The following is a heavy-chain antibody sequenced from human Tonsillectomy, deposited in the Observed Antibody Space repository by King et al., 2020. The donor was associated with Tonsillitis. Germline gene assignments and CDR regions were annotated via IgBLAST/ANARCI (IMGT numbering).Heavy chain of an antibody. CDR1: GFTFSSYA. J-gene: IGHJ4*02. V-gene: IGHV3-23*03. D-gene: IGHD6-13*01. CDR3: AKDGAAAAIGDFDY. CDR2: IYSGGSST. Sequence: QLVQSGGGLVQPGGSLRLSCAASGFTFSSYAMSWVRQAPGKGLEWVSIIYSGGSSTYYADSVKGRFTISTDNSKNTLYLQMNSLRAEDTAVYYCAKDGAAAAIGDFDYWGQGTLVTVSS.